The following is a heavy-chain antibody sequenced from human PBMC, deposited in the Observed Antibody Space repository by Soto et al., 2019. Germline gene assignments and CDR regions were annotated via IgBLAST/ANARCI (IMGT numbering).Heavy chain of an antibody. CDR3: VRVGLVGATRLRNAWFDP. CDR2: IYPGDSDT. D-gene: IGHD1-26*01. CDR1: GYTFTSHW. Sequence: PGESLKISCKGSGYTFTSHWIGWVRQMPGKGLEWMGIIYPGDSDTRYSPSFQGQVIISADKSITTAYLQWSSLKASDTAMYYCVRVGLVGATRLRNAWFDPWGKGTLVTVSS. V-gene: IGHV5-51*01. J-gene: IGHJ5*02.